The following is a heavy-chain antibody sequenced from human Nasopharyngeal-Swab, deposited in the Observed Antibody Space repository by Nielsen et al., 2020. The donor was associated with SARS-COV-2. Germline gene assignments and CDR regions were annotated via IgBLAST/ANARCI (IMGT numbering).Heavy chain of an antibody. CDR2: TNSDGSST. J-gene: IGHJ5*02. V-gene: IGHV3-74*01. CDR3: ARGYYDFWSGYAGFDP. Sequence: GESLKISCAASGFTFSSYWMHWVRQAPGKGLVWVSRTNSDGSSTSYADSVKGRFTISRDNAKNTLYLQMNSLRAEDTAVYYCARGYYDFWSGYAGFDPWGQGTLVTVSS. D-gene: IGHD3-3*01. CDR1: GFTFSSYW.